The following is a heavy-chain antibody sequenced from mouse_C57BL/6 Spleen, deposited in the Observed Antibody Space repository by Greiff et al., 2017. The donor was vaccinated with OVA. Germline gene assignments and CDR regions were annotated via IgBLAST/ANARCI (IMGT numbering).Heavy chain of an antibody. CDR3: ARGGGGLDD. CDR2: INPNNGGT. V-gene: IGHV1-22*01. J-gene: IGHJ3*01. D-gene: IGHD1-1*02. CDR1: GYTFTDYN. Sequence: EVQRVESGPELVKPGASAKMSCKASGYTFTDYNMHWVKQSHGKSLEWIGYINPNNGGTSYNQKFKGKATLTVNKSSRTAFLVLRILPSEASAVSDCARGGGGLDDWGKGTRVNVAA.